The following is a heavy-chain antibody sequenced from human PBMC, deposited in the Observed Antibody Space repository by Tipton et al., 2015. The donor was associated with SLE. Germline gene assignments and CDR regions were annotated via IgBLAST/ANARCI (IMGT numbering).Heavy chain of an antibody. V-gene: IGHV4-59*01. J-gene: IGHJ4*02. CDR3: ARALYSSYYYFDY. CDR2: IYDSGSP. Sequence: TLSLTCSVSGDSISSYYWSWIRQPPGKGLEWIGNIYDSGSPNYNPSLKSRVTISVDTSKNQFSLKLSSVTAADTAVYYCARALYSSYYYFDYWGQGTLVTVSS. CDR1: GDSISSYY. D-gene: IGHD6-6*01.